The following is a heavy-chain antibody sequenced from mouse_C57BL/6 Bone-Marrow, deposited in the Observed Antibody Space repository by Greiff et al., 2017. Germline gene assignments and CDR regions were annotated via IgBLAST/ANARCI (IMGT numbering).Heavy chain of an antibody. CDR1: GFSLTSYG. CDR3: ARRVYGYFAY. D-gene: IGHD2-2*01. CDR2: IWGVGST. Sequence: QVQLQQSGPGLVAPSPSLSITCTVSGFSLTSYGVDWVRQSPGKGLEWLGVIWGVGSTNYNSALNSRLSISKDNSKSQVFLKMNSLQTDDTAMYYCARRVYGYFAYWGQGTLVTVSA. V-gene: IGHV2-6*01. J-gene: IGHJ3*01.